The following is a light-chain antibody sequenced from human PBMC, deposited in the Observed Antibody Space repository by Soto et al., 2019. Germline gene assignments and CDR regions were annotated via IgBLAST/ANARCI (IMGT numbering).Light chain of an antibody. CDR3: QHGSNWPPEIT. CDR2: DAS. V-gene: IGKV3-11*01. Sequence: ETVLTQSPATLSLSPGERATLCFSASQSVTTYLAWYQQKPGQAPRLLIYDASTRATGIPARFSGSGSGTDFTLTISSLEPEDFAVYYCQHGSNWPPEITFGQGTRLEIK. J-gene: IGKJ5*01. CDR1: QSVTTY.